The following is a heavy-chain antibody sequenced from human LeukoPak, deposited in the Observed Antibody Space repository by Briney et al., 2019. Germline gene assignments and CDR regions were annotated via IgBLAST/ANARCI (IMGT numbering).Heavy chain of an antibody. J-gene: IGHJ4*02. D-gene: IGHD1-26*01. Sequence: ASVKVSCKASGYTFTGYYMHWVGQAPGQGLEWMGWINPNSGGTNYAQKLQGRVTMTTDTSTSTAYMELRSLRSDDTAVYYCARNPPYSGSYGGDDDYFDYWGQGTLVTVSS. CDR2: INPNSGGT. CDR1: GYTFTGYY. CDR3: ARNPPYSGSYGGDDDYFDY. V-gene: IGHV1-2*02.